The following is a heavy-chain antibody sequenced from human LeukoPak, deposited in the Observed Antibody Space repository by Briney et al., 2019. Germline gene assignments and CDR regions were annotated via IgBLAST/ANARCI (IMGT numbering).Heavy chain of an antibody. CDR2: IYYSGST. CDR1: GGSISSYY. CDR3: ARHHNYYYGMDV. J-gene: IGHJ6*02. Sequence: SETLSLTCTVSGGSISSYYWSWIRQPPGRGLEWLGYIYYSGSTNYNPSLKSRVTISVDTSKNQFSLKLSSVTAADTAVYYCARHHNYYYGMDVWGQGTTVTVSS. V-gene: IGHV4-59*08.